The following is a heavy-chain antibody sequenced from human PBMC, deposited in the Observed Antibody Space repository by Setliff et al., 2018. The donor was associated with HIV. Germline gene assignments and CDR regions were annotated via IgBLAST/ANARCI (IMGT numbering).Heavy chain of an antibody. CDR1: GGPISSSNYY. Sequence: PSETLSLTCTVSGGPISSSNYYWSWIRQPPGKGLEWIGTIYYGGSTYYNAALKSRGSISADTSKNQLSLKVNSVTVADTAVYYCARNHYYGSGKNRWFDPWGQGMLVTVSS. V-gene: IGHV4-39*07. D-gene: IGHD3-10*01. CDR3: ARNHYYGSGKNRWFDP. CDR2: IYYGGST. J-gene: IGHJ5*02.